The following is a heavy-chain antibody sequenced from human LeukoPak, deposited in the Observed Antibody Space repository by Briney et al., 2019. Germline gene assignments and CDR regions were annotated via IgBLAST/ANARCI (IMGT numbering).Heavy chain of an antibody. D-gene: IGHD3-3*01. V-gene: IGHV3-20*04. J-gene: IGHJ6*03. Sequence: GGSLRLSCAASGFTFDDYGMSWVRQAPGKGLEWVSGINWNGGSTGYADSVKGRFTISRDNAKNSLYLQMNSLRAEDTALYYCARDQHNSRSYDFWSGYFGAYYMDVWGKGTTVTVSS. CDR2: INWNGGST. CDR3: ARDQHNSRSYDFWSGYFGAYYMDV. CDR1: GFTFDDYG.